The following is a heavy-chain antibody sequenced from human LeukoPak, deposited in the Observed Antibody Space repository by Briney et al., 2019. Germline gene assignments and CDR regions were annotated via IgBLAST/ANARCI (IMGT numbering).Heavy chain of an antibody. CDR1: GGSISGYS. V-gene: IGHV4-34*01. Sequence: SETLSLTCAVFGGSISGYSCTWIRQPPGKGLEWIGEITDTGSTNYNRSLTSRLTISLDTSQNQLSLTLRSVTAADTAVYYCARVYVTVVRGSWFDPWGQGTLVTVSS. J-gene: IGHJ5*02. D-gene: IGHD3-10*01. CDR2: ITDTGST. CDR3: ARVYVTVVRGSWFDP.